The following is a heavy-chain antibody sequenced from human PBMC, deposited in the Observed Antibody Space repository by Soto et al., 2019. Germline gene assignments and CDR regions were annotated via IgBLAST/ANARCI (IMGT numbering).Heavy chain of an antibody. D-gene: IGHD1-1*01. CDR3: AKALGNPYYYYYMDV. Sequence: EVQLLESGGGLVQPGGSLRLSCAASGFNFNIYAMTWVRQAPGKGLEWVSTISPGGDSTYFADSVKGRVTISGDDSKNPLSLQMNSPRAQDTATYFCAKALGNPYYYYYMDVWGTGTTVTVSS. V-gene: IGHV3-23*01. J-gene: IGHJ6*03. CDR1: GFNFNIYA. CDR2: ISPGGDST.